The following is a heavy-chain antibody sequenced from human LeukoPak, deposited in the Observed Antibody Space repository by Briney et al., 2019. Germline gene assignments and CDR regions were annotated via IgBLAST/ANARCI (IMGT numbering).Heavy chain of an antibody. CDR1: GGTFSSYA. CDR2: IIPILGIA. CDR3: ARDLRYYDSSGAYFDY. D-gene: IGHD3-22*01. J-gene: IGHJ4*02. Sequence: SAKVSCKASGGTFSSYAISWVRQAPGQGLEWMGRIIPILGIANYAQKFQGRVTITADKSTSTAYMELSSLRSEDTAVYYCARDLRYYDSSGAYFDYWGQGTLVTVSS. V-gene: IGHV1-69*04.